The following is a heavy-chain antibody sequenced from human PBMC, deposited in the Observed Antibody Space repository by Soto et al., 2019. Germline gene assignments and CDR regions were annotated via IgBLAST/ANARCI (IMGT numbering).Heavy chain of an antibody. CDR1: GDSVSSNSAA. V-gene: IGHV6-1*01. CDR3: ATWRFDY. Sequence: PSQTLSLTCALSGDSVSSNSAAWNLIRHSPSRGLEWLGRTYYSSKWYNDYAVSMRSRITINPDTTKNQFSLQLNSATPEGTAVYYCATWRFDYWGQGTLVTVSS. J-gene: IGHJ4*02. CDR2: TYYSSKWYN.